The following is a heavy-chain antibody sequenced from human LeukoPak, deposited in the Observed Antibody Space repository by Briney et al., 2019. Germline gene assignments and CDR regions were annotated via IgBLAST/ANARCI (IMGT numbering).Heavy chain of an antibody. J-gene: IGHJ4*02. CDR2: INPDGSST. CDR1: GFTFSTYW. D-gene: IGHD6-13*01. V-gene: IGHV3-74*01. Sequence: GGSLRLSCAASGFTFSTYWLHWVRQAPGKGLVWVSRINPDGSSTTYADSVKGRFTISRDNAKNTLFLQMNSLRAEDTAVYYCAKGDKYKQQLVLNYWGQGTLVTVSS. CDR3: AKGDKYKQQLVLNY.